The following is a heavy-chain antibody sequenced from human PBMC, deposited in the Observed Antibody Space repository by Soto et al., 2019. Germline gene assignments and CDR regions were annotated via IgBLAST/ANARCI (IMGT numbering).Heavy chain of an antibody. J-gene: IGHJ5*02. CDR3: VRDSARIVVVPRVDGDNWLDP. V-gene: IGHV3-11*06. CDR2: ISVSSDNI. CDR1: GFTFSYYF. Sequence: GGSLRLSCAASGFTFSYYFMSWIRQAPGKGLEWVSFISVSSDNIKYADSVKGRFTISRDNAKNSLYLQMNSLRAEDTAVYYCVRDSARIVVVPRVDGDNWLDPWGQGTLVTVSS. D-gene: IGHD2-2*01.